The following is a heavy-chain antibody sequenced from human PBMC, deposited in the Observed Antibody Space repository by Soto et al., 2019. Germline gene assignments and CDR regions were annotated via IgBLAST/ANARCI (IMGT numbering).Heavy chain of an antibody. CDR3: AHTEPEGYCSSTSCLLSFDY. V-gene: IGHV2-5*01. CDR2: TYWNDDK. Sequence: SGPTLVNPTQTLTLTCTFSGFSLSTTGVGVGWIRQPPGKALEWLALTYWNDDKRYTPSLESRLTITKDTSKNQVVLTMTNMDPVDTATYYCAHTEPEGYCSSTSCLLSFDYWGQGTLVTVSS. J-gene: IGHJ4*02. D-gene: IGHD2-2*01. CDR1: GFSLSTTGVG.